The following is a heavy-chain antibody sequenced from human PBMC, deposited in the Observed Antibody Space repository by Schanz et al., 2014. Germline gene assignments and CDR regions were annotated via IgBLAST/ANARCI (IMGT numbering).Heavy chain of an antibody. V-gene: IGHV3-23*01. CDR3: VRVSFADPRLYRGMDRDIDY. J-gene: IGHJ4*02. CDR2: ISASGGDT. CDR1: EFTFSTDA. Sequence: EVQLLESGGGLVQPGGSLRLSCAASEFTFSTDAMSWVRQAPGKGLEWLSVISASGGDTYYADSVKGRFTISRDNSKNTVHLQMNSLRAEDTAVYYCVRVSFADPRLYRGMDRDIDYWGQGTLXTVSS. D-gene: IGHD5-18*01.